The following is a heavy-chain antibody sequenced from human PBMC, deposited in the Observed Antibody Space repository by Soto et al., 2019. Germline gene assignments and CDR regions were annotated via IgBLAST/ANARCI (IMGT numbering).Heavy chain of an antibody. J-gene: IGHJ6*02. CDR1: GYTFTSYD. CDR2: MNPNGGNT. CDR3: ARDSTGNTGYYYGMDV. Sequence: ASVKVSCKASGYTFTSYDINWVRQATGQGLEWMGWMNPNGGNTGYAQKFQGRVTMTRNTSISTAYMELSSLRSEDTAVYYCARDSTGNTGYYYGMDVWGQGTTVTVSS. V-gene: IGHV1-8*01. D-gene: IGHD1-1*01.